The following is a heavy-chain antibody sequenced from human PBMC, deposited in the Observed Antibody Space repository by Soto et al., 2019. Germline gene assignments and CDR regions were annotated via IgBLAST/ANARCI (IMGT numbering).Heavy chain of an antibody. CDR2: IKQDGSEK. CDR1: GFTFSSYW. Sequence: EVQLVESGGGLVQPGGSLRLSCAASGFTFSSYWMSWVRQAPGEGLEWVANIKQDGSEKYFVDSVKGRFTISRDNAKNSLYLQMNSLRAEDTAVYYCARESLDYYGSSGPSYFDYWGQGTLVTVSS. V-gene: IGHV3-7*01. J-gene: IGHJ4*02. D-gene: IGHD3-22*01. CDR3: ARESLDYYGSSGPSYFDY.